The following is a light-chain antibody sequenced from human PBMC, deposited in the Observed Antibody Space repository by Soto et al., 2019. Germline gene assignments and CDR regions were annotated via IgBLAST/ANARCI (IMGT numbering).Light chain of an antibody. V-gene: IGKV3-15*01. CDR2: DGS. CDR3: QHYNNWPRT. CDR1: QTVSSN. Sequence: EIVMTQSPGTLSMSPGERATLSCRASQTVSSNLAWYQQDPGQAPSLLIYDGSSRATGIPARFSGSGSGTEFTLTISSLQSEDFAVYYCQHYNNWPRTFGQGTKVEIK. J-gene: IGKJ2*01.